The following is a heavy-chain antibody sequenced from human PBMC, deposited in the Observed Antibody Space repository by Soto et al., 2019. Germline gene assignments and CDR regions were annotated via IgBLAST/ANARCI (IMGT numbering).Heavy chain of an antibody. J-gene: IGHJ4*02. D-gene: IGHD2-8*01. V-gene: IGHV3-43*01. CDR3: ARSSPNTLRHTYDDQTGLYGY. CDR1: GFTFGDYT. Sequence: HPGGSLRLSCTASGFTFGDYTMHWVRQAPGKGLEWVSLITWDGINIEYADSVRGRFTISRDNTKNSLYLQMNSLRAEDTAVYYCARSSPNTLRHTYDDQTGLYGYWGQGTLVTVSS. CDR2: ITWDGINI.